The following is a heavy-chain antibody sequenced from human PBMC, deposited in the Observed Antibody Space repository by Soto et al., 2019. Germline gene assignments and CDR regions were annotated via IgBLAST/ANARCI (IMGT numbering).Heavy chain of an antibody. V-gene: IGHV3-30*03. CDR2: ISYDGSYK. CDR1: GFTFSTYG. D-gene: IGHD4-17*01. Sequence: GSLRLSCAASGFTFSTYGMHWVRQAPGKGLEWVAVISYDGSYKYYADSVKGRLIISRDNSKNTLYLQMNSLRAEDTAVYYCARGSDYGDYVYAYWGQGTLVTVSS. J-gene: IGHJ4*02. CDR3: ARGSDYGDYVYAY.